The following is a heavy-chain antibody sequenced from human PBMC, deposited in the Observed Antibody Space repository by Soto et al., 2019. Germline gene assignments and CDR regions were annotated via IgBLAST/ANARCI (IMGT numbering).Heavy chain of an antibody. CDR2: VSGSGGST. CDR1: GFTFSSYA. CDR3: AKDFGYNYGYDAFDI. D-gene: IGHD5-18*01. Sequence: EVQLLESGGGSVQPGGSLRLSCAASGFTFSSYAMSWVRQAPGKGLEWVSGVSGSGGSTYCVDSVKGRFTISRDNSKNTLYLQMNSLRAKDTAVYYCAKDFGYNYGYDAFDIWGQGTMVTVSS. J-gene: IGHJ3*02. V-gene: IGHV3-23*01.